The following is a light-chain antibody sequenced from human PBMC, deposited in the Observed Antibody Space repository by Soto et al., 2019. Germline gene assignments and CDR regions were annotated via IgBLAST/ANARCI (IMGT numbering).Light chain of an antibody. CDR1: QSVSSSY. CDR3: KQYGSSPP. CDR2: GAS. Sequence: EIVLTQSPGTLSLSPGERATLSCRASQSVSSSYLAWYQQKPGQAPRLLIYGASSRATGIADRFSGSGSGTDFTLTISRLEPEDFAVYYCKQYGSSPPFGGGTKVEIK. J-gene: IGKJ4*01. V-gene: IGKV3-20*01.